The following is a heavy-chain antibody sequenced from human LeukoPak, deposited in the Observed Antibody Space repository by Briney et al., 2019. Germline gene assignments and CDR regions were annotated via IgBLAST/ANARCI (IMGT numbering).Heavy chain of an antibody. J-gene: IGHJ4*02. CDR2: IYSGGTT. D-gene: IGHD5-18*01. CDR1: GFTVSSNY. Sequence: GGSLRLSCAASGFTVSSNYMSWVRQAPGKGLEWVSVIYSGGTTYYADSVKGRFTTSRDNSKNTLHLQMNSLRAEDTAVYYCARDQYSYAHAAHWGQGTLVTVSS. V-gene: IGHV3-66*01. CDR3: ARDQYSYAHAAH.